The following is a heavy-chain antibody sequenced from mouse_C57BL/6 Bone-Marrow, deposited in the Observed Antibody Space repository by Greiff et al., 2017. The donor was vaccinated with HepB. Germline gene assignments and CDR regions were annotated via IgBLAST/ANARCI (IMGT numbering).Heavy chain of an antibody. Sequence: VQLQQSGAELVRPGASVKLSCTASGFNIKDDYMHWVKQRPEQGLEWIGWIDPENGDTEYASKFQGKATITADTSSNTAYLQLSSLTSEDTAVYYCTTRGVYYAMAYWGQGTSVTVSS. CDR1: GFNIKDDY. J-gene: IGHJ4*01. V-gene: IGHV14-4*01. CDR2: IDPENGDT. CDR3: TTRGVYYAMAY.